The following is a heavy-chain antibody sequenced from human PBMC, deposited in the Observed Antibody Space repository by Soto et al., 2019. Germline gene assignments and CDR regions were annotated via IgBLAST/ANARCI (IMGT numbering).Heavy chain of an antibody. Sequence: QVQLVESGGGLVKPGGSLRLSCAASGFTFSDYYMSWIRQAPGKGLEWVSYISSSGRTIYYADSVKGRFTISRDNAKNSLYQQMNSLRGEDAAVDYCAREEGYNYCPYYYYYYGMDVWGQGTTVTVSS. V-gene: IGHV3-11*01. CDR2: ISSSGRTI. CDR3: AREEGYNYCPYYYYYYGMDV. D-gene: IGHD5-12*01. CDR1: GFTFSDYY. J-gene: IGHJ6*02.